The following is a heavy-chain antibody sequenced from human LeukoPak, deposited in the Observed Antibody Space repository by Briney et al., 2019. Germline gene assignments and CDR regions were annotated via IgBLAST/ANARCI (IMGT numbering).Heavy chain of an antibody. D-gene: IGHD6-19*01. J-gene: IGHJ4*02. CDR3: ARENPYSSGWYDFDY. CDR1: GFVFSGAW. V-gene: IGHV3-15*01. CDR2: IKGRGQDRAT. Sequence: GGSLRLSCATSGFVFSGAWLSWVRQAPGKGLEWVGRIKGRGQDRATDYAAPVRGRFTISTDESRSTLYLQMNSLRAEDTAVYYCARENPYSSGWYDFDYWGQGTLVTVSS.